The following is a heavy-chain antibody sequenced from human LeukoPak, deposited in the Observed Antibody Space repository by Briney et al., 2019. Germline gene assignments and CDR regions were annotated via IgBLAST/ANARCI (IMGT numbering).Heavy chain of an antibody. V-gene: IGHV3-64D*06. D-gene: IGHD6-19*01. CDR1: GFTFSNYA. J-gene: IGHJ4*02. CDR2: INSNGGTT. CDR3: VKTIAVAGDFDY. Sequence: GPSLRLSCSVSGFTFSNYAMHWVLQAPGKGLEYVSAINSNGGTTYYADSVMGRFTISRDNSKNTLSLQMSSLRPEDTAVYYCVKTIAVAGDFDYWGQGTLVTVSS.